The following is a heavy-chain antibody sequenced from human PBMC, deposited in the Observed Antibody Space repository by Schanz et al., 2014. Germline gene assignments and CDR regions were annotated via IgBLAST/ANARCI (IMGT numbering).Heavy chain of an antibody. Sequence: EVQLLESGGGLVQPGGSLRLSCAASGFSFRKSAMSWVRQAPGKGLEWVSALTGSGTTTYYADSVKGRFTISRDNSKNTLDLQMNSLRAEDTAVYYCARGPSQGYSYGHNIGAYYYGMDVWGQGTTVTVSS. D-gene: IGHD5-18*01. CDR2: LTGSGTTT. CDR1: GFSFRKSA. V-gene: IGHV3-23*01. J-gene: IGHJ6*02. CDR3: ARGPSQGYSYGHNIGAYYYGMDV.